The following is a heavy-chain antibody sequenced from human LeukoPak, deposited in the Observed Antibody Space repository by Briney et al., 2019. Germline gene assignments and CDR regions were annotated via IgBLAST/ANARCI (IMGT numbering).Heavy chain of an antibody. D-gene: IGHD3-16*01. CDR2: ITASGGST. Sequence: PGGSLRLSCAASGLTFSTNAMSWVRQAPGKGLEWVSAITASGGSTYYADSVKGRFTISRDNSKNTLNLQMNSLRAEDTAVYYCAKHEGGSMNVWGQGTTVTVSS. CDR1: GLTFSTNA. CDR3: AKHEGGSMNV. J-gene: IGHJ6*02. V-gene: IGHV3-23*01.